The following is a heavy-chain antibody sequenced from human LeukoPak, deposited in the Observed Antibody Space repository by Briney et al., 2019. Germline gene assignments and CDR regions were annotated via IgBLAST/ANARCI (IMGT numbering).Heavy chain of an antibody. D-gene: IGHD3-22*01. CDR1: GFTVSSNY. Sequence: GGSLRLSCAASGFTVSSNYMSWVRQAPGKGLEWVSCIYSGGGTYYADSVKGRFTISRDNPKNTLYLQMNSLRAEDTAVYYCAKRGYYDSSGSYAPFDYWGQGTLVTVSS. CDR2: IYSGGGT. CDR3: AKRGYYDSSGSYAPFDY. V-gene: IGHV3-53*01. J-gene: IGHJ4*02.